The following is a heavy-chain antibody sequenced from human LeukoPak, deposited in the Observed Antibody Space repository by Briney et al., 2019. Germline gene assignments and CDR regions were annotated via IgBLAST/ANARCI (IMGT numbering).Heavy chain of an antibody. CDR2: IYYSGST. CDR1: GGAISSYY. J-gene: IGHJ3*02. CDR3: ARPISSFDAFDI. Sequence: SETLSLTCTVSGGAISSYYWSWIRQPPGKGLEWIGYIYYSGSTNYNPSLKSRVTISVDKSKNQFSLKLSSVTAADTAVYYCARPISSFDAFDIWGQGTMVTVSS. D-gene: IGHD3-3*02. V-gene: IGHV4-59*12.